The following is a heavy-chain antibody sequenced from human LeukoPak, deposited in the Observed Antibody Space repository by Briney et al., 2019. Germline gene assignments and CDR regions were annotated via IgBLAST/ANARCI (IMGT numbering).Heavy chain of an antibody. J-gene: IGHJ6*02. CDR2: ISGSGGST. Sequence: PGGSLRLSCAASGFTFSSYAMSWVRQAPGKGLEWVSAISGSGGSTYYADSVKGRFTISRDNSKNTLYLQMNSLRAEDTAVYYCAKEGGYYDFWSGYFYYGMDVWGQGTTVTVSS. D-gene: IGHD3-3*01. V-gene: IGHV3-23*01. CDR3: AKEGGYYDFWSGYFYYGMDV. CDR1: GFTFSSYA.